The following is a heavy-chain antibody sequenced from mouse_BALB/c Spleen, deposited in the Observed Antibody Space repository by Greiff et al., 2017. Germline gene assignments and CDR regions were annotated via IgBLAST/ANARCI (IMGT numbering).Heavy chain of an antibody. J-gene: IGHJ2*01. CDR1: GFSLTGYG. V-gene: IGHV2-6-7*01. D-gene: IGHD2-10*01. CDR3: ARGQSYYGNSFDY. Sequence: VQGVESGPGLVAPSQSLSITCTVSGFSLTGYGVNWVRQPPGKGLEWLGMIWGDGSTDYNSALKSRLSISKDNSKSQVFLKMNSLQTDDTARYYCARGQSYYGNSFDYWGQGTTLTVSS. CDR2: IWGDGST.